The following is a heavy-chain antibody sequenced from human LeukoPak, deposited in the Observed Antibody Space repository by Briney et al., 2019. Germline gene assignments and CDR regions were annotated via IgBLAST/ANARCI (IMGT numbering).Heavy chain of an antibody. CDR3: AKDGDDCSGGSCYWYYYYYMDV. CDR2: ISGSGDST. CDR1: GFIFSRYG. V-gene: IGHV3-23*01. J-gene: IGHJ6*03. D-gene: IGHD2-15*01. Sequence: GGTLRLSCVASGFIFSRYGMSWVRQAPGKGLECVSGISGSGDSTYYADSVKGRFTISRDNSKNTLYLQMNSLRAEDTAVYYCAKDGDDCSGGSCYWYYYYYMDVWGKGTTVTVSS.